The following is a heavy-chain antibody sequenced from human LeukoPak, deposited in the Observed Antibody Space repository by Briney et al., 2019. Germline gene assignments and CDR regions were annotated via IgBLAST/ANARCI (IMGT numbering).Heavy chain of an antibody. V-gene: IGHV3-7*01. J-gene: IGHJ3*02. Sequence: GGSLRLSCEASGFRFGGFWMNWVRQAPGKGPERVANINQDGSEKLYVDSVKGRFTISRDNAKNSLYLQMNSLRGEDTAVYYCTRDVREAYDIWGHGTMVTVSS. CDR1: GFRFGGFW. CDR3: TRDVREAYDI. D-gene: IGHD3-16*01. CDR2: INQDGSEK.